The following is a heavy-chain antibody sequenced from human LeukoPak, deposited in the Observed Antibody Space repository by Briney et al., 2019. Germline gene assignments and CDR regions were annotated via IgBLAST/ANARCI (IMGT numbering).Heavy chain of an antibody. CDR3: ARVDRNGYYADY. CDR2: IKRDGSAK. J-gene: IGHJ4*02. V-gene: IGHV3-7*01. D-gene: IGHD3-22*01. Sequence: GGSLRLSCAASGFIFSNYWMSWVRQAPGKGLEGVANIKRDGSAKYYVDSVKGRFTISRDNAKNSLYLQMNSLRAEDTAVYYCARVDRNGYYADYWGQGTLVTVSS. CDR1: GFIFSNYW.